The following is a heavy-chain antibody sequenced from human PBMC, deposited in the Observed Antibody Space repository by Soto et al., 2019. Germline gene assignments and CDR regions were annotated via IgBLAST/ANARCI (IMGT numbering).Heavy chain of an antibody. J-gene: IGHJ6*02. CDR2: IIDSGGST. Sequence: PGGSLRLPCAASGFTFSSSAMAWVRQAPGKGLEWVSDIIDSGGSTDYADSVKGRFTISRDNSKSTLYLQMNSLRAEDTALYYCAKGRSYYYYYGVDVWGQGTTVTVSS. V-gene: IGHV3-23*01. CDR1: GFTFSSSA. CDR3: AKGRSYYYYYGVDV.